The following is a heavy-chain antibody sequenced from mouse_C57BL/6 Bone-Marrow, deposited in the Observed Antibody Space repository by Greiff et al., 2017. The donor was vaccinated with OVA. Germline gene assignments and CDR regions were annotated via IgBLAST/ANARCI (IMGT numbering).Heavy chain of an antibody. D-gene: IGHD4-1*01. J-gene: IGHJ2*01. CDR2: IHPNSGST. CDR1: GYTFTSYW. CDR3: ASRGNWDGYFDY. Sequence: QVQLQQPGAELVKPGASVKLSCKASGYTFTSYWMHWVKQRPGQGLEWIGMIHPNSGSTNYNEKFKSKATLTVDKSSSTAYMQLSSLTSEDSAVYYCASRGNWDGYFDYWGQGTTLTVSS. V-gene: IGHV1-64*01.